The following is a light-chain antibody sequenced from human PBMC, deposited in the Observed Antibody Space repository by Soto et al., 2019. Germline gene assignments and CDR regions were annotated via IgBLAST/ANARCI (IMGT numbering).Light chain of an antibody. J-gene: IGKJ5*01. CDR1: QSISSW. CDR2: KAS. V-gene: IGKV1-5*03. CDR3: QHYNNYPIT. Sequence: DIQMTQSPSTLFASVGDRVTITCRASQSISSWLAWYQQKPGNAPKLLIYKASSLETGVPSRFSGSGSGTELTLTISSLQPDDFATYYCQHYNNYPITFGQGTRLEIK.